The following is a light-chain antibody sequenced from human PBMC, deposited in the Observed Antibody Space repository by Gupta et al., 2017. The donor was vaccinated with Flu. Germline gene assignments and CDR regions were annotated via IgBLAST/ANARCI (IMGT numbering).Light chain of an antibody. V-gene: IGLV3-21*02. CDR3: QVWEGRSDDGV. CDR2: EDK. Sequence: SYVLTQPPSVSVAPGETATITCGGNNIGSKGVHWYQQKPGQAPILVVYEDKDQPSGIPERFSGSNSGNTATLTIRRVEVGDEADYYCQVWEGRSDDGVFGGGTRLTVL. CDR1: NIGSKG. J-gene: IGLJ2*01.